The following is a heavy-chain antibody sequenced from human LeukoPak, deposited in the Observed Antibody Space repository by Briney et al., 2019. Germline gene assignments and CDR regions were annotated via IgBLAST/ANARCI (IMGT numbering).Heavy chain of an antibody. V-gene: IGHV4-4*07. CDR1: GGSISSYY. Sequence: TTSETLSLTCTVSGGSISSYYWSWIRQPAGKGLEWIGRIYTSGSTNYNPSLKSRVTMSVDTSKNQFSLKLSSVTAADTAVYYCARDGVGIVVVPAAILNDAFDIWGQGTMVTVSS. CDR3: ARDGVGIVVVPAAILNDAFDI. D-gene: IGHD2-2*02. J-gene: IGHJ3*02. CDR2: IYTSGST.